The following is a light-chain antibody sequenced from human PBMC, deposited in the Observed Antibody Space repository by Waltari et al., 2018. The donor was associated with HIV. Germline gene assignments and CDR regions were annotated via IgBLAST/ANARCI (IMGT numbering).Light chain of an antibody. CDR3: QAWDSSTVI. CDR1: KLGEKY. CDR2: KDT. V-gene: IGLV3-1*01. Sequence: SYELTPPTSVSVSPGQTASITCSGDKLGEKYPRWNAERPGQSPGLVIYKDTKRASGIRVRFAGSNSGNTATLTISGTQAMDEADYYCQAWDSSTVIFGGGTKLTVL. J-gene: IGLJ2*01.